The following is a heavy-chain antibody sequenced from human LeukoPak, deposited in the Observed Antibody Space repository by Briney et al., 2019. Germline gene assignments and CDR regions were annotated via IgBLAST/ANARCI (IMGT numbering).Heavy chain of an antibody. Sequence: GGSLRLFCAASGFTSSSYAMSWVRQAPGKGLAWVSLISGSGVSTYCADSVKGRFTISRDNSKNTLYLQMNSLRAEDTAVYYCAKVFRSGDLFVSDYWGQGTLVTVSS. V-gene: IGHV3-23*01. D-gene: IGHD4-17*01. CDR3: AKVFRSGDLFVSDY. J-gene: IGHJ4*02. CDR2: ISGSGVST. CDR1: GFTSSSYA.